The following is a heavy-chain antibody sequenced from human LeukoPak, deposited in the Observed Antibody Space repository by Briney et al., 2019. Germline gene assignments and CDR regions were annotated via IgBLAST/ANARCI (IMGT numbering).Heavy chain of an antibody. J-gene: IGHJ4*02. CDR2: INEDGSAT. V-gene: IGHV3-7*01. CDR3: ARDYSYGYWGFDY. D-gene: IGHD5-18*01. CDR1: GFRFSDYW. Sequence: PGGSLRLSCAASGFRFSDYWMSWVRQAPGKGPEYVANINEDGSATFYLDSVKGRFTISRDNAKNSLFLQMNSLRVDDRAVYYCARDYSYGYWGFDYWGQGTLVTVSS.